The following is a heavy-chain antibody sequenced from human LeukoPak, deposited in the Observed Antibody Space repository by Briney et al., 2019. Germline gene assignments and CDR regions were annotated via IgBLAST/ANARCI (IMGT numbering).Heavy chain of an antibody. V-gene: IGHV1-18*01. CDR1: GYTFTSYG. CDR3: ARDRHYYEPPPGS. J-gene: IGHJ5*02. D-gene: IGHD3-22*01. CDR2: ISAYNGNT. Sequence: WASVKVSCNASGYTFTSYGISWVRQAPGQGLEWMGWISAYNGNTNYAQKLQGRVTMTTDTSTSTAYMELRSLRSDDTAVYYCARDRHYYEPPPGSWGQGTLVTVSS.